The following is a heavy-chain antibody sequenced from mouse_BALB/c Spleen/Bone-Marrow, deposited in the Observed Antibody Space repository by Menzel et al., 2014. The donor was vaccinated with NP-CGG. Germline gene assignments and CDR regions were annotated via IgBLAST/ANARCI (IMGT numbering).Heavy chain of an antibody. Sequence: EVKLMESGGGLVQPGGSLKLSCAASGFDFSGYWMTWVRQAPGKGLEWIGEINPDSSTINYTPSLKDKFIISRDNAKNALYLQMSKVRSEDTALYHCARPGYYGYQDVWGAGTTVTVSS. CDR1: GFDFSGYW. CDR3: ARPGYYGYQDV. D-gene: IGHD1-2*01. CDR2: INPDSSTI. J-gene: IGHJ1*01. V-gene: IGHV4-1*02.